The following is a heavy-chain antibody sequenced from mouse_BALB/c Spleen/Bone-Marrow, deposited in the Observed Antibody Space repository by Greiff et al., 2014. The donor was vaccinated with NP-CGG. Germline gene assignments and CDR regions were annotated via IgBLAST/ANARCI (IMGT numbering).Heavy chain of an antibody. J-gene: IGHJ2*01. CDR3: ARYYFGSSYFDY. V-gene: IGHV14-3*02. CDR2: FDLVNGNT. Sequence: VQLQQSGAELVKPGASVKLSCTASGFNIKDTYMHWVKQRPEQGLEWIGRFDLVNGNTKYGPKFQGKSTITADTSSNTACLQLSILTSEDTAVYYCARYYFGSSYFDYWGQGTTLTVSS. CDR1: GFNIKDTY. D-gene: IGHD1-1*01.